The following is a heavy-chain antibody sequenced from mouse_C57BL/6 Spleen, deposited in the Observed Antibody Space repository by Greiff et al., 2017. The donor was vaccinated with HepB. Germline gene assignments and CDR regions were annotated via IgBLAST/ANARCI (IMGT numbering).Heavy chain of an antibody. CDR3: ARYYYYGSSYSYYAMDY. V-gene: IGHV1-20*01. CDR2: INPYNGDT. D-gene: IGHD1-1*01. J-gene: IGHJ4*01. Sequence: VQLQQSGPELVKPGDSVKISCKASGYSFTGYFMNWVMQSHGKSLEWIGRINPYNGDTFYNQKFKGKATLTVDKSSSTSHMELRSLTSADSAVYYCARYYYYGSSYSYYAMDYWGQGTSVTVSS. CDR1: GYSFTGYF.